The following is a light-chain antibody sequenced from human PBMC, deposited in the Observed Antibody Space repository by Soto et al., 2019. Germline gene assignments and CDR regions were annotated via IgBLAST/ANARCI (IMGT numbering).Light chain of an antibody. CDR1: QSVSSSY. Sequence: EIVLTQSPGTLSLSPGERATLSCRASQSVSSSYLAWYQQKPGQAPRLLIYAASSRATGIPDRFSGSGSGTDFTLTISRLEPEDFAVYYCQQYGSSPGTFGQGTQVEIK. CDR3: QQYGSSPGT. J-gene: IGKJ1*01. V-gene: IGKV3-20*01. CDR2: AAS.